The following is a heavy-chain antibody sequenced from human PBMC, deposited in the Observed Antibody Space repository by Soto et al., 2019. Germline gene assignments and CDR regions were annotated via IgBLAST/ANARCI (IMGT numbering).Heavy chain of an antibody. J-gene: IGHJ4*02. CDR3: ARVDSGSYFDFDY. CDR2: IYYSGST. V-gene: IGHV4-61*01. CDR1: GGSVSSGSYY. D-gene: IGHD1-26*01. Sequence: SETLSLTCTVSGGSVSSGSYYWSWIRQPPGKGLEWIGYIYYSGSTNYNPSLKSRVTISVDTSKNQFSLKLSSVTAADTAVYYCARVDSGSYFDFDYWGQGTLVTVSS.